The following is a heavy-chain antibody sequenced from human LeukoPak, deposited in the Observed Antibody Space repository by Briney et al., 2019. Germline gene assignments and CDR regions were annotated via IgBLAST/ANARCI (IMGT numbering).Heavy chain of an antibody. CDR2: INPNSGGT. J-gene: IGHJ1*01. CDR1: GYTFTAYY. V-gene: IGHV1-2*02. D-gene: IGHD1-26*01. CDR3: ARGAIVGATARFFQR. Sequence: ASVKVSCKASGYTFTAYYMHWVGQPPGQGLEWMGWINPNSGGTNYAQKFRGRVTMTGDTTINTAYMELSRLRSDDTAVYYCARGAIVGATARFFQRWGQGTPVTVSS.